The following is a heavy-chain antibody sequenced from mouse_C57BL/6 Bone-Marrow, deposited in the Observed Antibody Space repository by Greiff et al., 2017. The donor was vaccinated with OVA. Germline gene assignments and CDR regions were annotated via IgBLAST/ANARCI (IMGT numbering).Heavy chain of an antibody. CDR2: INPSSGYT. Sequence: VQLVESGAELARPGASVKMSCKASGYTFTSYTMHWVKQRPGQGLEWIGYINPSSGYTKYNQKFKDKATLTADKSSSTAYMQLSSLTSEDSAVYYCARSGLGRWYFDVWGTGTTVTVSS. D-gene: IGHD4-1*01. V-gene: IGHV1-4*01. J-gene: IGHJ1*03. CDR3: ARSGLGRWYFDV. CDR1: GYTFTSYT.